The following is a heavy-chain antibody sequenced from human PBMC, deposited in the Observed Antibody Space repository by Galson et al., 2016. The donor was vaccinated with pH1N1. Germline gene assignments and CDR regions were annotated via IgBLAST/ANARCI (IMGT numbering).Heavy chain of an antibody. CDR2: ISAYSGAT. D-gene: IGHD2-2*01. Sequence: SVKVSCKASGYTFTSYGVTWVRQAPGQGLEWMGWISAYSGATDYAQKFQGGTDIMTTDTSTSTAYMELRNLTSDDTAVYYCARAAVCTGPSCTYDYWGQGTLVTVSS. V-gene: IGHV1-18*01. J-gene: IGHJ4*02. CDR1: GYTFTSYG. CDR3: ARAAVCTGPSCTYDY.